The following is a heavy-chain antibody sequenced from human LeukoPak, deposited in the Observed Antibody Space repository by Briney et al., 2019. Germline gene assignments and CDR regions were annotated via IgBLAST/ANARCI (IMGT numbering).Heavy chain of an antibody. V-gene: IGHV3-15*01. CDR1: GFTFSNAW. Sequence: PGGSLRLSCAASGFTFSNAWMSWVRQAPGKGLEWVGRIKSKTDGGTTDYAAPVKGRFTISRDDSKNTLYLQMNSLKTEDTAVYYCTTDPSYYYDSSGYYDYFDYWGQGTLVTVSS. CDR2: IKSKTDGGTT. CDR3: TTDPSYYYDSSGYYDYFDY. D-gene: IGHD3-22*01. J-gene: IGHJ4*02.